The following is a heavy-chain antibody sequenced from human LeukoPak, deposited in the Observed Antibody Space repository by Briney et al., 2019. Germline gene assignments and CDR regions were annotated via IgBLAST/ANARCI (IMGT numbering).Heavy chain of an antibody. Sequence: GGSLRLSCAASGFAFSSYSMSWVRQSPGKGLEGLSYITSSSSTIYYADSVRGRFTTSRDNAKNSLYLQMNSLRAEDTAVYYCARDPVVEPLDYWGQGTLVTVSS. CDR1: GFAFSSYS. D-gene: IGHD2-15*01. CDR2: ITSSSSTI. J-gene: IGHJ4*02. V-gene: IGHV3-48*04. CDR3: ARDPVVEPLDY.